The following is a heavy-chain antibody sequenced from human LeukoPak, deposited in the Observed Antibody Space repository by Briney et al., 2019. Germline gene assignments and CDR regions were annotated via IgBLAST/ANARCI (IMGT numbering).Heavy chain of an antibody. J-gene: IGHJ3*02. V-gene: IGHV1-2*02. CDR2: IDPNNGDT. CDR1: AYTITGYY. CDR3: ARRPRNGLDAFDI. D-gene: IGHD1-14*01. Sequence: ASVKVSCKASAYTITGYYLHWVRQAPGQGLEWMGWIDPNNGDTKYAQKFQGRVTMTRDRSISTAYMELSRLTSDDTAVYYCARRPRNGLDAFDIWGQGTMVTVSS.